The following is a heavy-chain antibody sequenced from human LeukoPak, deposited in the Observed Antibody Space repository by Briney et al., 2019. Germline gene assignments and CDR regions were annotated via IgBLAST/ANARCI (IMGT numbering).Heavy chain of an antibody. CDR2: IYYSGST. CDR1: GGSVISGSYY. V-gene: IGHV4-61*01. CDR3: ARDIGSSWGVMEFDY. Sequence: SETLSLTCTVSGGSVISGSYYWSWIRQPPGKGLEWIGYIYYSGSTNYNPSLKSRVTISVDTSKNQFSLKLSSVTAADTAVYYCARDIGSSWGVMEFDYWGQGTLVTVSS. D-gene: IGHD6-13*01. J-gene: IGHJ4*02.